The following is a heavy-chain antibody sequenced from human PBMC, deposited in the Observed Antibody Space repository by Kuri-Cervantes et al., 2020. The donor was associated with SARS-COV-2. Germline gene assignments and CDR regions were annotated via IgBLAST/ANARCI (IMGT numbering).Heavy chain of an antibody. CDR2: IYYSGST. D-gene: IGHD6-13*01. CDR1: GGSISSSSYY. Sequence: ESLKISCTVSGGSISSSSYYWGWIRQPPGKGLEWIGSIYYSGSTYYNPSLKSRVTISVDTSKNQFSLKLSSVTAADTAVYYCARAGYSSSWDYYYHYYMDVWGKGTTVTVSS. J-gene: IGHJ6*03. V-gene: IGHV4-39*07. CDR3: ARAGYSSSWDYYYHYYMDV.